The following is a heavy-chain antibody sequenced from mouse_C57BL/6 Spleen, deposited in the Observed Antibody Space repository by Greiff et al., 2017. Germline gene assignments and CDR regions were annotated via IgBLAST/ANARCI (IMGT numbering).Heavy chain of an antibody. J-gene: IGHJ3*01. Sequence: VQLKQSGAELVRPGASVKLSCTASGFNIKDDYMHWVKQRPEQGLEWIGWIDPENGDTEYASKFKGKATITAYQSSNTAYLQLSSLTSEDTAVYYCTTEGDSSGYPLAYWGQGTLVTVSA. CDR1: GFNIKDDY. D-gene: IGHD3-2*02. CDR2: IDPENGDT. V-gene: IGHV14-4*01. CDR3: TTEGDSSGYPLAY.